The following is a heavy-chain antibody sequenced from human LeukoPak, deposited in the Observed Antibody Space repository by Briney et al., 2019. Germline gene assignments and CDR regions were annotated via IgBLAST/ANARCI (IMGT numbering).Heavy chain of an antibody. V-gene: IGHV3-30-3*01. CDR2: ISYDGSEK. CDR1: GFTFSSYP. J-gene: IGHJ4*02. D-gene: IGHD2-2*01. Sequence: GGSLRLSCAASGFTFSSYPMHWVRQAPGKGLEWVAVISYDGSEKHHADPVKGRFTISRDNSKNTLYLQMNSLRAEDTAVYYCAKDGEWRPAADWGQGTLVTVSP. CDR3: AKDGEWRPAAD.